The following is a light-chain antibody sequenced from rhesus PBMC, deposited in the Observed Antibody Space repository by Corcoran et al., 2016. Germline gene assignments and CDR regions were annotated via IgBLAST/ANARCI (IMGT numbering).Light chain of an antibody. CDR1: QSLLHSNGYTY. CDR3: MQDMQLPLT. J-gene: IGKJ4*01. Sequence: DILMTQTPVSLPVTPGEPASISCRSNQSLLHSNGYTYLFWYLQKPGQSPQLLVYLGSTRASGVPDRFSGSGSGTDFTLKISRVEAEDVGVYYCMQDMQLPLTFGGGTKVELK. V-gene: IGKV2-91*01. CDR2: LGS.